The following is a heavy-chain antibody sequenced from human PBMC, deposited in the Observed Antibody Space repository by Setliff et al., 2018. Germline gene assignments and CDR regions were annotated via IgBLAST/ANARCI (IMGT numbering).Heavy chain of an antibody. J-gene: IGHJ1*01. CDR2: ISTYTANT. V-gene: IGHV1-18*01. CDR1: GYIFTSYG. CDR3: VRDAGWQYDDYAGVYFPH. Sequence: SVTVSCQASGYIFTSYGVSWVRQAPGQGLEWMGWISTYTANTKYAQRFQGRVTMTTDTSTSTAYMELRSLRSDDTAVYYCVRDAGWQYDDYAGVYFPHWGQGTLVTVSS. D-gene: IGHD4-17*01.